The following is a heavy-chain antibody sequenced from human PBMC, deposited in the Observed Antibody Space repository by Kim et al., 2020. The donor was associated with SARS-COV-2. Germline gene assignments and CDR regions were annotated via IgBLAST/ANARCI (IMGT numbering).Heavy chain of an antibody. Sequence: TNTNPALKSRVPISVDPSKNQFSLKLSSVTAADPAVYYCARDTIAAGWDYWGQGTLVTVSS. J-gene: IGHJ4*02. V-gene: IGHV4-59*01. CDR3: ARDTIAAGWDY. CDR2: T. D-gene: IGHD6-13*01.